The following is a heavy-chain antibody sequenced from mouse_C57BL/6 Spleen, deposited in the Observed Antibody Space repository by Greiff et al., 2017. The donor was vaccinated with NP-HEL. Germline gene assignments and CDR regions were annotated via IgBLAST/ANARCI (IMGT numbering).Heavy chain of an antibody. J-gene: IGHJ3*01. CDR2: LYPGDGDT. D-gene: IGHD2-4*01. CDR1: GYAFSSSW. Sequence: QVQLQQSGPELVKPGASVKISCKASGYAFSSSWMNWVKQRPGQGLEWIGRLYPGDGDTNYNGKFKGKATLTADKSSSTAYMQLSSLTSEDSAVYVCAEDYDLAWFAYWGQGTLVTVSA. V-gene: IGHV1-82*01. CDR3: AEDYDLAWFAY.